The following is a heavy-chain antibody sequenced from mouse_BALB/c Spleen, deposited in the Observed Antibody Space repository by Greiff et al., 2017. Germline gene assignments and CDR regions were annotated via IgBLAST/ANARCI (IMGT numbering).Heavy chain of an antibody. V-gene: IGHV5-17*02. D-gene: IGHD1-1*01. CDR2: ISSGSSTI. CDR1: GFTFSSFG. J-gene: IGHJ1*01. CDR3: ARFYYGSSYWYFDV. Sequence: DVKLVESGGGLVQPGGSRKLSCAASGFTFSSFGMHWVRQAPEKGLEWVAYISSGSSTIYYADTVKGRFTISRDNPKNTLFLQMTSLRSEDTAMYYCARFYYGSSYWYFDVWGAGTTVTVSS.